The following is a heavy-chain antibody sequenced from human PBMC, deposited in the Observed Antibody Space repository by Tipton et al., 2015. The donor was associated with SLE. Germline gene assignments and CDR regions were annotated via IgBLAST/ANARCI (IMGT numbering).Heavy chain of an antibody. J-gene: IGHJ5*02. V-gene: IGHV4-59*11. CDR2: IYTSVRT. CDR3: ARGWYSSNWEWWWEP. D-gene: IGHD6-13*01. Sequence: TLSLTCTVSGDSISSHYWRWFLQSPGKGLEWIGSIYTSVRTKYNPSLKSRVTISLDTSKNQVSLKLTSVPAADTAVDYCARGWYSSNWEWWWEPWGQVTLVTVSS. CDR1: GDSISSHY.